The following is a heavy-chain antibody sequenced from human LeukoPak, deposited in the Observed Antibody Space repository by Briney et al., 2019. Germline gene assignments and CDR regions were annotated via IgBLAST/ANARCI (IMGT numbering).Heavy chain of an antibody. J-gene: IGHJ4*02. CDR3: ARLCSGGSCYGLYYFDY. D-gene: IGHD2-15*01. Sequence: SETLSLTCAVSGGSISSGGYSWSWIRQPPGKGLKWIGYIYYSGSTYYNPSLKSRVTISVDTSKNQFSLKLSSVTAADTAVYYCARLCSGGSCYGLYYFDYWGQGTLVTVSS. CDR2: IYYSGST. CDR1: GGSISSGGYS. V-gene: IGHV4-30-2*05.